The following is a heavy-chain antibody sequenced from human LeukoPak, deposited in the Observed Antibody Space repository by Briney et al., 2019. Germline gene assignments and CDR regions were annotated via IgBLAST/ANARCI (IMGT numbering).Heavy chain of an antibody. V-gene: IGHV4-34*01. D-gene: IGHD6-13*01. J-gene: IGHJ4*02. CDR2: INHSGRT. CDR3: ASRTPGYSSSWYGTVTTYYFDY. Sequence: SETLSLTCAVYGGSFTGYYWSWIRQPPGKGMDWIGEINHSGRTNYNPSLKSQVTISVDTSKNQFALKLSSVTAADTAVYYCASRTPGYSSSWYGTVTTYYFDYWGQGTLVTVSS. CDR1: GGSFTGYY.